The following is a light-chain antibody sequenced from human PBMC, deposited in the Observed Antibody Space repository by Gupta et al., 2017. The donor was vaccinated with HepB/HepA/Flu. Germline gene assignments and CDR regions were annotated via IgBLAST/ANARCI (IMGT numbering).Light chain of an antibody. Sequence: SYVLTQPPSVSVAPGKTARITCGGNNIGSKNVHWYQQRPRQAPVRVGFNDNDRPSGIPERFSGSNSGNTADLNISWVDAGDEADYYCHVWASTSDTLVFGGGTKLTVL. CDR1: NIGSKN. CDR3: HVWASTSDTLV. CDR2: NDN. V-gene: IGLV3-21*03. J-gene: IGLJ3*02.